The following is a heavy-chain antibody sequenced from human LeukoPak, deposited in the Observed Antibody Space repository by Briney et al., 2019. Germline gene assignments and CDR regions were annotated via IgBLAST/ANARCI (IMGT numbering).Heavy chain of an antibody. CDR2: IYYSGSN. V-gene: IGHV4-59*01. J-gene: IGHJ4*02. CDR1: GGSISRYY. CDR3: ARLSGYDWESFYDY. D-gene: IGHD5-12*01. Sequence: PSETLSLTLTVSGGSISRYYWSWIPPPPGQGLEWSGYIYYSGSNNYNPSLKSRVTISVDTSNTQFSLRLSSVTAADTAVYYCARLSGYDWESFYDYWGQGTLVTVSS.